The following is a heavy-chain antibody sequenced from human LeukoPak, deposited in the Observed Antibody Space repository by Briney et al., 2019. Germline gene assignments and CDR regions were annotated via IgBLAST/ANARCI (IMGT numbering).Heavy chain of an antibody. CDR2: IYHSGST. J-gene: IGHJ4*02. CDR3: ARASKYYYDSSGYPIFDY. CDR1: GYSISSGYY. V-gene: IGHV4-38-2*01. D-gene: IGHD3-22*01. Sequence: SETLSLTCAVSGYSISSGYYWGWIRQPPGKGLEWIGSIYHSGSTYYNPSLKSRVTISVDTPKNQFSLKLSSVTAADTGVYYCARASKYYYDSSGYPIFDYWGQGTLVTVSS.